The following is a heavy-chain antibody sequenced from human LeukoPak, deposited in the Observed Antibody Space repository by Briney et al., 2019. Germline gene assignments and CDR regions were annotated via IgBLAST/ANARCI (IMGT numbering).Heavy chain of an antibody. CDR2: IYPGESDT. D-gene: IGHD3-10*01. CDR3: ATYAGSSSKYFQD. V-gene: IGHV5-51*01. Sequence: GASLQISCKASGSIFTNYWIGWVRQLPGKGLEWMGIIYPGESDTRYSPSFQGQVTISADKSISTAYLQRSSLQASDTAMYYCATYAGSSSKYFQDWGQGTLVTVSS. CDR1: GSIFTNYW. J-gene: IGHJ1*01.